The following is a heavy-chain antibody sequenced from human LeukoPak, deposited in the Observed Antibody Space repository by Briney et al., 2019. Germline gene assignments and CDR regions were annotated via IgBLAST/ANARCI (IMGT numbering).Heavy chain of an antibody. CDR3: ARDIVVVPAAIGYGMDV. CDR1: GGSISSGDYY. D-gene: IGHD2-2*01. J-gene: IGHJ6*02. CDR2: IYYSGST. Sequence: PSETPSLTCTVSGGSISSGDYYWSWIRQPPGKGLEWIGYIYYSGSTYYNPSLKSRVTISVDTSKNQFSLKLSSVTAADTAVYYCARDIVVVPAAIGYGMDVWGQGTTVTVSS. V-gene: IGHV4-30-4*01.